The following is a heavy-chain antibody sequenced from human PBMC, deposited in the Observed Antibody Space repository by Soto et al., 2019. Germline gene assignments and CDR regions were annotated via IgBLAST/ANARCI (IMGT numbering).Heavy chain of an antibody. Sequence: QVQLQQWGAGLLKPSETLSLTCAVYGGSFSGYYWTWIRQPPGTGLEWIGEINHSGSTNYNPSLKSRVTISVDTSKNQFSLKLASVTAADTDVYYCSRDNITGLFDYWGQGTLVTVSS. J-gene: IGHJ4*02. CDR3: SRDNITGLFDY. CDR1: GGSFSGYY. D-gene: IGHD2-8*02. CDR2: INHSGST. V-gene: IGHV4-34*01.